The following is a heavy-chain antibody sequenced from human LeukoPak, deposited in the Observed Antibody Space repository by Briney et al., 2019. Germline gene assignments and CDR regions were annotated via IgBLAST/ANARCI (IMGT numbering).Heavy chain of an antibody. Sequence: SSEPLSLPCTVSGRSLRSGGYYWSWIRQHPGKGLEWIGYIYYSESTYYHPSLKSRVTISVDTSKNQFSLKLSSVTAADTAVYYCATSGGYDATFDPWGQGTLVTVSS. V-gene: IGHV4-31*03. CDR2: IYYSEST. CDR1: GRSLRSGGYY. D-gene: IGHD5-12*01. CDR3: ATSGGYDATFDP. J-gene: IGHJ5*02.